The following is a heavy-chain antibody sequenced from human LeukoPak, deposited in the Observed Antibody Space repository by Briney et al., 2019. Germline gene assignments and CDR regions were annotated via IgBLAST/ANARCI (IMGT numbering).Heavy chain of an antibody. Sequence: VRQAPGXXXXXXXXXTGGSDYIFYADSVRGRFTISRDNAKNSLYLQMNSLRAEDTAVYYCAKFKGHYGDSEYYFDYWGQGTLVTVSS. CDR3: AKFKGHYGDSEYYFDY. J-gene: IGHJ4*02. V-gene: IGHV3-21*01. CDR2: XTGGSDYI. D-gene: IGHD3-10*01.